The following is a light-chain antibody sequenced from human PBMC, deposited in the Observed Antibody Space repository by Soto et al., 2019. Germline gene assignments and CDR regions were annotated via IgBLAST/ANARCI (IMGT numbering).Light chain of an antibody. CDR2: KAS. V-gene: IGKV1-5*03. Sequence: DIQMTQSPFTLSGSVGDRVTMTCRASQTICSWLAWYQQKPGKAPKLLIYKASTLKSVVQSRFSRSGSGTEFTLTISRLQPNDFATYYCQHYNSYSKAFGQATKVELK. CDR1: QTICSW. J-gene: IGKJ1*01. CDR3: QHYNSYSKA.